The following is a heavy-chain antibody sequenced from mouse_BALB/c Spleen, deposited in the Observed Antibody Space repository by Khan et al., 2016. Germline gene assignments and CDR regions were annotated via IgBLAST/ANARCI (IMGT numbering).Heavy chain of an antibody. CDR1: GFDFSRYW. CDR2: INPDSSTI. CDR3: ARGRWYGAMDY. V-gene: IGHV4-1*02. D-gene: IGHD2-1*01. Sequence: EVQLQESGGGLVQPGGSLKFSCAASGFDFSRYWMSWVRQAPGKGLEWIGEINPDSSTINYTPSLKDKFIISRDNAKNTLYLQMSKVRSEDTALYYCARGRWYGAMDYWGQGTSVTVSS. J-gene: IGHJ4*01.